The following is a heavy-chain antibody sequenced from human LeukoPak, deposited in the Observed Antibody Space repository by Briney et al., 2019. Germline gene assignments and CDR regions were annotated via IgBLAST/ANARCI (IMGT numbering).Heavy chain of an antibody. D-gene: IGHD5-18*01. J-gene: IGHJ4*02. CDR2: IYHSGST. Sequence: SETLSLTCTVSGGSIGSYYWSWIRQPPGKGLEWIGYIYHSGSTNYNPSLKSRVTISVDTSKNQFSLNVSSVTAADTAVYYCARGPSVGYVYGWSQGTLVTVSS. CDR3: ARGPSVGYVYG. CDR1: GGSIGSYY. V-gene: IGHV4-59*08.